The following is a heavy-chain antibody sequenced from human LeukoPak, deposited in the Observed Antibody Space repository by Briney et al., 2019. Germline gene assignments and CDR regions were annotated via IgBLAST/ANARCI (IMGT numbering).Heavy chain of an antibody. V-gene: IGHV3-23*01. CDR2: ISGSGGST. CDR1: GFTFSSYA. D-gene: IGHD3-22*01. CDR3: AKDMGRLGYYDSSGYYYLDY. J-gene: IGHJ4*02. Sequence: GGSLRLSCAASGFTFSSYAMSWVRQAPGKGLEWVSAISGSGGSTYYADSVKGRFTISRDNSKSTLYLQMNSLRAEDTAVYYCAKDMGRLGYYDSSGYYYLDYWGQGTLVTVSS.